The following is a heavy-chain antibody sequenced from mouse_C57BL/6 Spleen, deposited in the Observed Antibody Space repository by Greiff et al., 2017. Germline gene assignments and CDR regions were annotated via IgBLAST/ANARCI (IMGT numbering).Heavy chain of an antibody. CDR1: GYTFTSYW. CDR2: IDPSDSYT. CDR3: VRGGYSNYEGYAMDD. J-gene: IGHJ4*01. D-gene: IGHD2-5*01. V-gene: IGHV1-69*01. Sequence: VQLQQPGAELVMPGASVKLSCKASGYTFTSYWMHWVKQRPGQGLEWIGVIDPSDSYTNYNQKFKGKSTLTVDTSSSTAYMQRSSLTSEDSAVYYCVRGGYSNYEGYAMDDWGKGTSVTGAS.